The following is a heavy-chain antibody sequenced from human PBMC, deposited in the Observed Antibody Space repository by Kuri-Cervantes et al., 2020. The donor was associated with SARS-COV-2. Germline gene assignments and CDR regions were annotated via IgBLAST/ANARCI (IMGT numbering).Heavy chain of an antibody. CDR3: ARGAAAADYFFYGMDV. Sequence: GGSLRLSCAASGFTFSNFGMHWVRQASGKGLEWVTLILYDGSDKYYADSVKGRFTISRDNSKSTLFLQMNSLRAEDTAEYYCARGAAAADYFFYGMDVWGRGTTVTVSS. CDR1: GFTFSNFG. CDR2: ILYDGSDK. V-gene: IGHV3-30*03. J-gene: IGHJ6*02. D-gene: IGHD6-13*01.